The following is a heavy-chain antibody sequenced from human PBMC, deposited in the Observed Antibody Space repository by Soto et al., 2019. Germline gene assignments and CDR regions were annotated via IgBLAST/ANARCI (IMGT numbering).Heavy chain of an antibody. CDR2: ISGSGGST. CDR3: AKDDLTLYYYYGMDV. CDR1: GFTFRSYA. J-gene: IGHJ6*02. Sequence: PGGSLRLSCAASGFTFRSYAMSWVRQAPGKGLEWVSAISGSGGSTYYADSVKGRFTISRDNSKNTLYLQMNSLRAEDTAVYYCAKDDLTLYYYYGMDVWGQGTTVTVSS. V-gene: IGHV3-23*01. D-gene: IGHD7-27*01.